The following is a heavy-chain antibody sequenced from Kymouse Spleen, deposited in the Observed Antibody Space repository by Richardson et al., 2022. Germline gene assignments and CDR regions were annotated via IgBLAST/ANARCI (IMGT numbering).Heavy chain of an antibody. CDR2: IKQDGSEK. V-gene: IGHV3-7*01. J-gene: IGHJ4*02. D-gene: IGHD2-2*02. CDR3: ARDIVVVPAAMGYNWNYHYFDY. Sequence: EVQLVESGGGLVQPGGSLRLSCAASGFTFSSYWMSWVRQAPGKGLEWVANIKQDGSEKYYVDSVKGRFTISRDNAKNSLYLQMNSLRAEDTAVYYCARDIVVVPAAMGYNWNYHYFDYWGQGTLVTVSS. CDR1: GFTFSSYW.